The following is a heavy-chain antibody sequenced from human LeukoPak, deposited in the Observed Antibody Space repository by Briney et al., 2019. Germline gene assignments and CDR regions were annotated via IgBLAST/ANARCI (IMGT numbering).Heavy chain of an antibody. CDR3: ARGGGGSTVTPADY. V-gene: IGHV3-74*01. CDR1: GFTFNGYW. D-gene: IGHD4-11*01. J-gene: IGHJ4*02. CDR2: IQSDGSST. Sequence: GGSLRLSCAASGFTFNGYWMHWVRQAPGKRLVWVSRIQSDGSSTNYADSVEGRFTISRDNAKNTLYLQMNSLRAEDTAVYYCARGGGGSTVTPADYWGQGTLVTVSS.